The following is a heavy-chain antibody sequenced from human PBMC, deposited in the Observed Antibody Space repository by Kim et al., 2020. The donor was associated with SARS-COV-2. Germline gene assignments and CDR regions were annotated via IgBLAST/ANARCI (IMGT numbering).Heavy chain of an antibody. D-gene: IGHD3-22*01. V-gene: IGHV3-33*08. J-gene: IGHJ4*02. CDR2: IWYDGSNK. CDR3: ASEYYYDSSGYPGTFDY. Sequence: GGSLRLSCAASGFTFSSYGMHWVRQAPGKGLEWVAVIWYDGSNKYYADSVKGRFTISRDNSKNTLYLQMNSLRAEDTAVYYCASEYYYDSSGYPGTFDYWGQGTLVTVSS. CDR1: GFTFSSYG.